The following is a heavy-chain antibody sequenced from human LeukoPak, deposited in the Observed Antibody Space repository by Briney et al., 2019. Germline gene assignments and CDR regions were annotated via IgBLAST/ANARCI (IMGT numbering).Heavy chain of an antibody. CDR3: ASICSSTSCYSDLFDY. CDR1: GYTFTSYD. V-gene: IGHV1-69*04. J-gene: IGHJ4*02. Sequence: GASVKVSCKASGYTFTSYDINWVRQAPGQGLEWMGRIIPILGIANYAQKFQGRVTITADKSTSTAYMELSSLRSEDTAVYYCASICSSTSCYSDLFDYWGQGTLVTVSS. CDR2: IIPILGIA. D-gene: IGHD2-2*01.